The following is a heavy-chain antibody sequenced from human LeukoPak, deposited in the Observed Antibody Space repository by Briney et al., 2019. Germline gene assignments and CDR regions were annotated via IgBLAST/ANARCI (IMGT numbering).Heavy chain of an antibody. Sequence: ASVKVSCKSSGYTFTGYYMHWVRQAHGQGLEWMGWINPNSGGTNYAQKFQGRVTMTRDTSISTAYMELSRLRSDDTAVYYCARDSDYYDSSGYLPLFDYWGQGTLVTVSS. D-gene: IGHD3-22*01. CDR1: GYTFTGYY. V-gene: IGHV1-2*02. CDR2: INPNSGGT. CDR3: ARDSDYYDSSGYLPLFDY. J-gene: IGHJ4*02.